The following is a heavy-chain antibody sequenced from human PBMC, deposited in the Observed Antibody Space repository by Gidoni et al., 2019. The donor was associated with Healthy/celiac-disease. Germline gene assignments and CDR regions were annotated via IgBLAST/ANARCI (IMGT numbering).Heavy chain of an antibody. D-gene: IGHD2-2*01. CDR1: GATFRSYP. V-gene: IGHV1-69*01. CDR3: AGQNCSSTSCPHYYYGMDV. Sequence: QLQLVQSGAEVKTPGSSVKFSCKASGATFRSYPISWVRQAPGQGLEWMGGIIPIFGTANYAQKCQGRVTITADESTSTAYMELSSLRSEDTAVYYCAGQNCSSTSCPHYYYGMDVWGQGTTVTVSS. CDR2: IIPIFGTA. J-gene: IGHJ6*02.